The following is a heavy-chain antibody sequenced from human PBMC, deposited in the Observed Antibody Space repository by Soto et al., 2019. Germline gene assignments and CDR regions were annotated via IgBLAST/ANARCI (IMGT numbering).Heavy chain of an antibody. D-gene: IGHD2-15*01. CDR1: GFTFSSYA. Sequence: GGSLRLSCAASGFTFSSYAMHWVRQAPGKGLEWVAVISYDGSNKYYADSVKGRFTISRDNSKNTLYLQMNSLRAEDTAVYYCAREVVVAAAQGSFDIWGQGTMVTVSS. CDR3: AREVVVAAAQGSFDI. CDR2: ISYDGSNK. V-gene: IGHV3-30-3*01. J-gene: IGHJ3*02.